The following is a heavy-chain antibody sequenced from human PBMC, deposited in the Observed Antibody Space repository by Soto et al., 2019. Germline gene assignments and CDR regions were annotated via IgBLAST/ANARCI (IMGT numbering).Heavy chain of an antibody. D-gene: IGHD2-15*01. V-gene: IGHV3-23*01. CDR1: GLTFSSYA. CDR2: ISGSGGNT. CDR3: AKDRVVAATQSFDY. Sequence: EVQLLESGGGLVQPGGSLRLSCGASGLTFSSYAMNWVRQAPGKGPEWVSTISGSGGNTYYADSVKGRFTISRDNSKNTLYLQMNSLGAEDTAIYYCAKDRVVAATQSFDYWGQGTLVTVSS. J-gene: IGHJ4*02.